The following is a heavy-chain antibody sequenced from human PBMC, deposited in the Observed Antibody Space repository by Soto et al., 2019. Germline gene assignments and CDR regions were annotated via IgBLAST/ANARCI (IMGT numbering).Heavy chain of an antibody. D-gene: IGHD2-2*01. CDR1: GFTFSDYY. V-gene: IGHV3-11*01. CDR3: ASSVVPAAMIFDP. Sequence: GGSLRLSCAASGFTFSDYYMSWIRQAPGKGLEWVSYISSSGSTIYYADSVKGRFTISRDNAKNSLYLQMNSLRAEDTAVYYCASSVVPAAMIFDPWGQGTLVTVSS. J-gene: IGHJ5*02. CDR2: ISSSGSTI.